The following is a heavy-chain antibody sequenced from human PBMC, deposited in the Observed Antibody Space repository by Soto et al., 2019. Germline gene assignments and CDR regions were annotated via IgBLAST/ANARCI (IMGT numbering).Heavy chain of an antibody. CDR1: GYTFRSYD. CDR2: VNPNTGNT. Sequence: QVQLVQSGAEVKKPGASVKVSCTASGYTFRSYDIHWVRQATGQGLEWMGWVNPNTGNTGYAQRFQGRVTMTRDISKSTASMELSRLTSEDTTIYYCARAYGAGSFDLWGPGTLVSVSS. J-gene: IGHJ5*01. V-gene: IGHV1-8*01. CDR3: ARAYGAGSFDL. D-gene: IGHD3-10*01.